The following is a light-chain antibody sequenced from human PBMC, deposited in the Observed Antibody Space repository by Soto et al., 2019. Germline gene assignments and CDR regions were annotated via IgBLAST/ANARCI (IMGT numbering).Light chain of an antibody. V-gene: IGLV2-23*01. J-gene: IGLJ3*02. CDR2: EDI. Sequence: QSALTQPASVSGSPGQSITISCTGTSSDVGSYNLVSWYQQHPGKAPKLMIYEDIKRPSGVSNRFSGSKSGNTASLTISGLPTEDEAEYHCCSYAGSSTWVFGGGTKLTVL. CDR3: CSYAGSSTWV. CDR1: SSDVGSYNL.